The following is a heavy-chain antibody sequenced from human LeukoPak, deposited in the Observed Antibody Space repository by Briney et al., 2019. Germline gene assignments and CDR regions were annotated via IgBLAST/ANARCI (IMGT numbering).Heavy chain of an antibody. V-gene: IGHV4-61*09. J-gene: IGHJ4*02. Sequence: SETLSLTCTVSGDSISSGDYYWSWIRQPAGKGLEWIGHIYISGSTNYNPSLRSRLTLSIDTSKNQFSLKLTSVTAADTAVYYCAGANTYGSGRFHWGQGTLVTVSS. CDR2: IYISGST. D-gene: IGHD3-10*01. CDR3: AGANTYGSGRFH. CDR1: GDSISSGDYY.